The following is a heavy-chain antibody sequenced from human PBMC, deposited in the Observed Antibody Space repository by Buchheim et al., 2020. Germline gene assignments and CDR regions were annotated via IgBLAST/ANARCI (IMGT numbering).Heavy chain of an antibody. D-gene: IGHD4-23*01. CDR3: AKPTVATGYYGMDV. CDR1: GFTFSSYG. CDR2: ISYDGSDI. V-gene: IGHV3-30*18. J-gene: IGHJ6*02. Sequence: QVQLVESGGGVVQPGRSLRLSCAASGFTFSSYGMHWVRQAPGKGLEWVAIISYDGSDIYYADSMKGRFTISRDNSKNTLYLQMNSLRAEDTAVYYCAKPTVATGYYGMDVWGQGTT.